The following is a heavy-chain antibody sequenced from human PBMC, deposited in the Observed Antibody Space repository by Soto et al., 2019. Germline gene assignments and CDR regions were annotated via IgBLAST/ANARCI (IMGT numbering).Heavy chain of an antibody. J-gene: IGHJ4*02. CDR3: TMDIGGGGAY. CDR1: GFTFSSYW. Sequence: EVQLVESGGGLVQPGGSLRLSCAASGFTFSSYWMHWVRQAPGKGLVWVSRTNEDGSIINYADSVKGRFTISRDNAKAFLNLEIISLRAKDTAVFDWTMDIGGGGAYWGQGALVTVSS. D-gene: IGHD2-2*03. V-gene: IGHV3-74*01. CDR2: TNEDGSII.